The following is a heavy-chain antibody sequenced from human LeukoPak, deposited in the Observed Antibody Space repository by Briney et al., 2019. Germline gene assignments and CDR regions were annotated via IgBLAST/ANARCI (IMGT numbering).Heavy chain of an antibody. J-gene: IGHJ4*02. CDR3: AREIDWDYEGEFDY. Sequence: SETLSHTRTVSGDSIRSYYWTWVRQPPGKGLEWIGYIHYNGRTRYNPSLNSRVTMSVDTSKNQFSLKLNSVTAADTAVYYCAREIDWDYEGEFDYWGQGTMVTVSS. CDR1: GDSIRSYY. V-gene: IGHV4-59*01. D-gene: IGHD1-7*01. CDR2: IHYNGRT.